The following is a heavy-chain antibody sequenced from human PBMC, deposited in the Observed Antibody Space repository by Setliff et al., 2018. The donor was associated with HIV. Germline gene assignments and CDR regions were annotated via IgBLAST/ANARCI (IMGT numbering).Heavy chain of an antibody. J-gene: IGHJ6*03. V-gene: IGHV1-69*06. CDR3: ARNPQPTGTPDYYYYYYMDV. D-gene: IGHD1-1*01. Sequence: SVKVSCKASGGTFSNYAISWVRQAPGQGLEWMGRIIPIFGTANYAQKFQGRVTITADKSTSTAYMELSSLRSEDTAVYYCARNPQPTGTPDYYYYYYMDVWGKGTTVTVSS. CDR1: GGTFSNYA. CDR2: IIPIFGTA.